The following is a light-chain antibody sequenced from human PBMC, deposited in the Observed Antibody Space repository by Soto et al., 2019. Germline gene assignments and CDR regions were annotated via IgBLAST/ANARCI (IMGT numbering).Light chain of an antibody. CDR3: QKSNSATWT. J-gene: IGKJ1*01. V-gene: IGKV1-39*01. Sequence: DIQRTQSASSMSASVGHRVTITCRASQSISNSLNWYQQKPGKAPNLLICGTSSLQNGVPSRFGGSGSGTDGTLIISSLQREDGATYYCQKSNSATWTFGQGTKVDNK. CDR2: GTS. CDR1: QSISNS.